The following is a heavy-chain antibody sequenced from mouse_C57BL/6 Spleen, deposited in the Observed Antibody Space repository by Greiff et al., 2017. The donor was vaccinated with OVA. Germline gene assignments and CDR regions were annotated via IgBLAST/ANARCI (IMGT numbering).Heavy chain of an antibody. CDR1: GYAFSSYW. V-gene: IGHV1-80*01. J-gene: IGHJ4*01. CDR2: IYPGDGDT. D-gene: IGHD2-3*01. CDR3: ARGSVYDGYYVAMDY. Sequence: QVQLQQSGAELVKPGASVKISCKASGYAFSSYWMNWVKQRPGKGLEWIGQIYPGDGDTNYNGKFKGKATLTADKSSSTAYMQLSSLTSEDSAVYFCARGSVYDGYYVAMDYWGQGTSVTVSS.